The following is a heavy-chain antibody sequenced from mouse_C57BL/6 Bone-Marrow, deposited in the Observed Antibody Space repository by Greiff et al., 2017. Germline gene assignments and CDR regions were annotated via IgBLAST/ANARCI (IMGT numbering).Heavy chain of an antibody. CDR1: GYTFTSYG. CDR3: ARGYYGSSYVLYWYFDV. CDR2: IYPRSGNT. Sequence: QVHVKQSGAELARPGASVKLSCKASGYTFTSYGISWVKQRTGQGLEWIGEIYPRSGNTYYNEKFKGKATLTAAKSSSTAYMELRSLTSEDSAVYFCARGYYGSSYVLYWYFDVWGTGTTVTVSS. D-gene: IGHD1-1*01. J-gene: IGHJ1*03. V-gene: IGHV1-81*01.